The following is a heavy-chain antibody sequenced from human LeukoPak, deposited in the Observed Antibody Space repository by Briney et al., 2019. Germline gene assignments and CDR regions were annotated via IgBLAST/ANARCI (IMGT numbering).Heavy chain of an antibody. CDR2: TYYRSKWYN. CDR1: GDSVSSNSAA. Sequence: SQTLSLTCAISGDSVSSNSAAWNWIRQSPSRGLEWLGRTYYRSKWYNDYAVSVKSRITINPDTSKNQFSLQLNSVTPEDTAVYYCARGDIVVVPAVPFYWFDPWGQGTLVTVSS. V-gene: IGHV6-1*01. D-gene: IGHD2-2*01. J-gene: IGHJ5*02. CDR3: ARGDIVVVPAVPFYWFDP.